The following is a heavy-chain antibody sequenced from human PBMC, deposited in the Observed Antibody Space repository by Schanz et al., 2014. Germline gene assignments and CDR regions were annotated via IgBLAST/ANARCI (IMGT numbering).Heavy chain of an antibody. D-gene: IGHD3-22*01. CDR2: INPNSGDR. CDR3: ARESDYYASSGLPDY. CDR1: GYTFTGHH. J-gene: IGHJ4*02. Sequence: QVQLVQSGAEVKKPGSSVKVSCKASGYTFTGHHMHWVRQAPGQGLEWMGWINPNSGDRNYAQKFQGRVTMTRDTSISTAYMELSRLRSDDTAVYYCARESDYYASSGLPDYWGQGTLVTVSS. V-gene: IGHV1-2*02.